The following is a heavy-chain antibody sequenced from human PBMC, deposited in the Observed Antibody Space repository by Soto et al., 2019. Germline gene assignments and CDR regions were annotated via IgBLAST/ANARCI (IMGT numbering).Heavy chain of an antibody. CDR2: IIPIFGTA. J-gene: IGHJ5*02. Sequence: QVQLVQSGAEVKKRGSSVKVSCKASGGTFSSYAISWVRQAPGQGLEWMGGIIPIFGTANYAQKFQGRVTITADESTSTAYMELSSLRSEDTAVYYCARDGRYCSSTSCYTNWFDPWGQGTLVTVSS. D-gene: IGHD2-2*02. V-gene: IGHV1-69*01. CDR1: GGTFSSYA. CDR3: ARDGRYCSSTSCYTNWFDP.